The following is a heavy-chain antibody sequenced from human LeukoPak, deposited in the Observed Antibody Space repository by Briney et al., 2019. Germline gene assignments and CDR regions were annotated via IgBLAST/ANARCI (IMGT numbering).Heavy chain of an antibody. Sequence: RGESLKISCKGSGYSFTSYWISWVRQMPGKGLEWMGRIDPSDSYTNYSPSFQGHVTISADKSISTAYLQWSSLKASDTAMYYCARHESPPYGSGSYYMYSDYWGQGTLVTVSS. CDR3: ARHESPPYGSGSYYMYSDY. D-gene: IGHD3-10*01. CDR2: IDPSDSYT. J-gene: IGHJ4*02. V-gene: IGHV5-10-1*01. CDR1: GYSFTSYW.